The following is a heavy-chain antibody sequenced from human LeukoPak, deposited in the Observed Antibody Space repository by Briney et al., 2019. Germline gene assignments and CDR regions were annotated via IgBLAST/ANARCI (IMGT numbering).Heavy chain of an antibody. CDR1: GYSISSGYY. CDR3: ARLKDSSGYYPNYFDY. J-gene: IGHJ4*02. D-gene: IGHD3-22*01. CDR2: IYRSGKT. Sequence: PSETLSLTCAVPGYSISSGYYWGWLRQPPGKGREWIGGIYRSGKTYSNRSPKSRVTISLGTSKNQFSLKLSSVTATDTAVYYCARLKDSSGYYPNYFDYWGQGTLVTVSS. V-gene: IGHV4-38-2*01.